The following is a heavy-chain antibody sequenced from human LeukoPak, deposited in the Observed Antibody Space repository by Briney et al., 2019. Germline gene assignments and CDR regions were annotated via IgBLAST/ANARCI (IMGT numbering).Heavy chain of an antibody. D-gene: IGHD3-3*01. J-gene: IGHJ6*04. CDR2: IYYSGST. CDR3: AREHDFWSGLGMDV. Sequence: SQTPSLTCTVSGGSISSGDYYWSWIRQPPGKGLEWIGYIYYSGSTYYNPSLKSRVTISVDTSKNQFSLKLSSVTAADTAVYYCAREHDFWSGLGMDVWGKGTTVTVSS. V-gene: IGHV4-30-4*08. CDR1: GGSISSGDYY.